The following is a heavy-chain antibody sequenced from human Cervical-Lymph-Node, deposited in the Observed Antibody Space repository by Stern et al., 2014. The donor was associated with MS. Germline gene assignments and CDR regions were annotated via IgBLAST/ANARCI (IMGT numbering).Heavy chain of an antibody. CDR1: GGTLKNYG. CDR3: ARQYRPYFYGFGV. V-gene: IGHV1-69*01. CDR2: LIPILGSG. D-gene: IGHD2/OR15-2a*01. Sequence: QLVQSGAEVKKPGSSVKVSCKASGGTLKNYGISWVRQAPGPGLEWMGGLIPILGSGDYAQDFQGRVTITADEVTSTVYMELSSLTSEDTAVYYCARQYRPYFYGFGVWGHGTTVTVSS. J-gene: IGHJ6*02.